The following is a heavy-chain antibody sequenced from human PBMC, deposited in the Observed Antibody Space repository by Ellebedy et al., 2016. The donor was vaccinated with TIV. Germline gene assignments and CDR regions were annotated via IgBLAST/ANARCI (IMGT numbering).Heavy chain of an antibody. CDR1: GFTFSSYA. D-gene: IGHD5-18*01. V-gene: IGHV3-23*01. Sequence: GESLKISXAASGFTFSSYAMSWVRQAPGKGLVWVSAISGSGGSTYYADSVKGRFTISRDNSKNTLYLQMNSLRAEDTAVYYCAKGVRSYGPFNWFDPWGQGTLVTVSS. J-gene: IGHJ5*02. CDR3: AKGVRSYGPFNWFDP. CDR2: ISGSGGST.